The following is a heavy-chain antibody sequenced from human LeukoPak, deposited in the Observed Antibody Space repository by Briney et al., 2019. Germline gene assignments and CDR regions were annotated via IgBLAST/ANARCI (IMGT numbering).Heavy chain of an antibody. V-gene: IGHV3-23*01. D-gene: IGHD3-3*01. CDR2: ITGSGDST. CDR3: AKDGGKYYNFWSGPME. J-gene: IGHJ4*02. CDR1: GFTFSHYA. Sequence: GGSLRLSCAASGFTFSHYAMNWVRQAPGKGLEWVSAITGSGDSTYYADSVKGRFAISRDNSKNTLYLQLNSLRDEDTALYYCAKDGGKYYNFWSGPMEWGQGTLVTVSS.